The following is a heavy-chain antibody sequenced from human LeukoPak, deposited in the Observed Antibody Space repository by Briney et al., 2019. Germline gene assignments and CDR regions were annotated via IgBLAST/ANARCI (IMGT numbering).Heavy chain of an antibody. J-gene: IGHJ4*02. V-gene: IGHV3-48*03. CDR2: ISSSTSSI. CDR1: GFTFSNE. CDR3: ARVGATYYYDGTTDY. Sequence: GGSLRLSCAASGFTFSNEMNWVRQAPGKGLEWVSYISSSTSSIYYADSVKGRFTISRDNAKNSLYLQMNSLRAEDTAVYYCARVGATYYYDGTTDYWGQVTLVTVSS. D-gene: IGHD3-22*01.